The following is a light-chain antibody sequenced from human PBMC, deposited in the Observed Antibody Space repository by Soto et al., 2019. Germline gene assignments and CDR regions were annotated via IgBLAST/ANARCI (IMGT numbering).Light chain of an antibody. CDR2: DVS. Sequence: QSVLTQPASVSGSPGQSIAISCTGTSSDVGGYSYVSWYQQQPGKAPELVISDVSNRPSGVSDRFSGSTSGNTASLTISGLQTEDEADYYCASYTTRSTYVFGTGNKVIV. CDR1: SSDVGGYSY. V-gene: IGLV2-14*01. CDR3: ASYTTRSTYV. J-gene: IGLJ1*01.